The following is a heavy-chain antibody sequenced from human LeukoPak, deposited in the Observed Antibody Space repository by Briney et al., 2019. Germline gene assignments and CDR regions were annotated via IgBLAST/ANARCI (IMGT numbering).Heavy chain of an antibody. CDR3: ASVIAAPGMDYYYYMDV. V-gene: IGHV4-4*07. Sequence: SETLSLTCTVSGGSISSYYWSWIRQPAGKGLEWIGRIYTSGSTNYNPSLKSRVTMSVDTSKNQFSLKLSSVTAADTAVYYCASVIAAPGMDYYYYMDVWGKGTTVTVSS. CDR1: GGSISSYY. CDR2: IYTSGST. J-gene: IGHJ6*03. D-gene: IGHD6-6*01.